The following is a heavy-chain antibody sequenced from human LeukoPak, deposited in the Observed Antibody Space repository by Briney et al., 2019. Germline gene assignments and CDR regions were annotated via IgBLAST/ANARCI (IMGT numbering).Heavy chain of an antibody. Sequence: SETLSLTCAVSGGSLSSGGYSWSWIRQPPGKGLEWIGYIYHSGSTYYTPSLKSRVTISVDRSKNQFSLKLSSVTAADTAVYYCARDLRKDAFDIWGQGTMVTVSS. J-gene: IGHJ3*02. CDR2: IYHSGST. CDR3: ARDLRKDAFDI. CDR1: GGSLSSGGYS. V-gene: IGHV4-30-2*01.